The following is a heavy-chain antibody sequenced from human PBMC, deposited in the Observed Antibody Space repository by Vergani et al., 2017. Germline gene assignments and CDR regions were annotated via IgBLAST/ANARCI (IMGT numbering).Heavy chain of an antibody. J-gene: IGHJ1*01. CDR3: ARESNYYDSSGYYHKYFQH. Sequence: QVQLQESGPGLVKPSQTLSLTCTVSGGSISSGDYYWSWIRQPPGKGLEWIGYIYYSGSTYYNPSLKSRVTISVDTSQNQFSLKLRSVTAADPAVYYCARESNYYDSSGYYHKYFQHWGQGTLVTVSS. V-gene: IGHV4-30-4*01. CDR2: IYYSGST. CDR1: GGSISSGDYY. D-gene: IGHD3-22*01.